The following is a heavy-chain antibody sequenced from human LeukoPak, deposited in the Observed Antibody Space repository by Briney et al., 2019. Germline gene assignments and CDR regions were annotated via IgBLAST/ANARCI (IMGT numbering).Heavy chain of an antibody. J-gene: IGHJ4*02. CDR3: ASQWLLRY. V-gene: IGHV3-48*03. Sequence: GGSLRLSCAASGFAFSSYEMNWVRQAPGKGLEWVSYISSSSNTIYYADSVKGRFTISRDNAKSSLYLQMNSLRAEDTAVYYCASQWLLRYWGQGTLVTVSS. D-gene: IGHD3-22*01. CDR1: GFAFSSYE. CDR2: ISSSSNTI.